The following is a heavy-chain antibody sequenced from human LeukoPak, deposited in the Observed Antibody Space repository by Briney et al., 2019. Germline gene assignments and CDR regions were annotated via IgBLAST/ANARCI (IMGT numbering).Heavy chain of an antibody. J-gene: IGHJ5*02. CDR3: ARNSPRDVAGRQFLPGVLSLLSQCDNCFDP. CDR2: INTYNGNT. CDR1: GYTFTNYG. Sequence: ASVTVSCTASGYTFTNYGISWVRRAPGQGLEWMGWINTYNGNTNYAQKFQGRVTMTTDTSTGTAYMELRSLRSDDTAVYYCARNSPRDVAGRQFLPGVLSLLSQCDNCFDPWGQGTLVSVSS. V-gene: IGHV1-18*04. D-gene: IGHD7-27*01.